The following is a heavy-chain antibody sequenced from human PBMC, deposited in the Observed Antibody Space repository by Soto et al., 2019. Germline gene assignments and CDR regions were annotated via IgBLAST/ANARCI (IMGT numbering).Heavy chain of an antibody. CDR3: ARGGSSYDHYYYYGMGV. V-gene: IGHV1-69*06. J-gene: IGHJ6*02. D-gene: IGHD1-26*01. CDR1: GGTFSSYA. CDR2: IIPIFGTA. Sequence: SVKVSCKASGGTFSSYAISWVRQAPGQGLEWMGGIIPIFGTANYAQKFQGRVTITADKSTSTAYMELSSLRSEDTAVYYCARGGSSYDHYYYYGMGVWGQGXTVTVYS.